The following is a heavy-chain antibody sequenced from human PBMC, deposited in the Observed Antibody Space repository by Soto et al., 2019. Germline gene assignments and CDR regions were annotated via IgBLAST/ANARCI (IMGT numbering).Heavy chain of an antibody. CDR2: IYPGDSDT. J-gene: IGHJ5*02. D-gene: IGHD6-13*01. V-gene: IGHV5-51*01. CDR3: ARRLGSSWYLVDP. Sequence: PGESLKISCKASGYTFTNYWIGWVRQMPGEGLEWMGIIYPGDSDTRYSPSFQGQVTISADKSISTAYLQWSSLKASDTAMYYCARRLGSSWYLVDPWGQGTLVTVSS. CDR1: GYTFTNYW.